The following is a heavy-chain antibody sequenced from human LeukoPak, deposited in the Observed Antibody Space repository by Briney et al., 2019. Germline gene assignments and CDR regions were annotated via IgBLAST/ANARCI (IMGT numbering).Heavy chain of an antibody. Sequence: GASVKVSCKASGYTFTSYDINWVRQATGQGLEWMGWMNPNSGNTGHAQKFQGRVTMTRNTSISTAYMDLSSLRSEDTAVYYCARVNIGNSMDFDYWGQGTLVTVSS. CDR2: MNPNSGNT. V-gene: IGHV1-8*01. D-gene: IGHD4-23*01. CDR1: GYTFTSYD. CDR3: ARVNIGNSMDFDY. J-gene: IGHJ4*02.